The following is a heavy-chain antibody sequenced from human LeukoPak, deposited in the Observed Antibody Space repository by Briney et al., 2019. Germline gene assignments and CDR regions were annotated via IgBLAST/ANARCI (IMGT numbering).Heavy chain of an antibody. CDR3: AKDPRLSCSSTSCYGGYYYYGMDV. CDR1: GFTFSSYA. D-gene: IGHD2-2*01. J-gene: IGHJ6*02. CDR2: ISGSGGST. V-gene: IGHV3-23*01. Sequence: PGGSLRLSCAASGFTFSSYAMSWVRQAPGKGLEWVSAISGSGGSTYYADSVKGRFTISRDNSKNTLYLQMNSLRAEDTAVYYCAKDPRLSCSSTSCYGGYYYYGMDVWGQGTTVTVSS.